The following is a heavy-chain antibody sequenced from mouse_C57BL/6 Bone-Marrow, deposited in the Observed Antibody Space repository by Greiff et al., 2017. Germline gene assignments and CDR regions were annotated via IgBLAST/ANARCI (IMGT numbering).Heavy chain of an antibody. D-gene: IGHD2-5*01. J-gene: IGHJ3*01. CDR1: GYTFTSYG. CDR2: IYPRSGNT. V-gene: IGHV1-81*01. CDR3: ARGDSNYFAWCAY. Sequence: QVQLKQSGAELARPGASVKLSCKASGYTFTSYGISWVKQRTGQGLEWIGEIYPRSGNTYYNEKFKGKATLTADKSSSKAYMELRSLTSEDSAVYFCARGDSNYFAWCAYWGQGTLVTVSA.